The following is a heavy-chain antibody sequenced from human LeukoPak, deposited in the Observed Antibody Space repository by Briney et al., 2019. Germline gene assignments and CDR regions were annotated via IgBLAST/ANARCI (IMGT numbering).Heavy chain of an antibody. V-gene: IGHV3-48*02. CDR3: ARDGRHYDFWSGYYKGIDY. CDR2: ISSSSSTI. CDR1: GFTFSSYS. D-gene: IGHD3-3*01. Sequence: GGSLRLSCAASGFTFSSYSMNWVRQAPGKGLEWVSYISSSSSTIYYADSVKGRFTISRDNAKNSLYLQMNSLRDEDTAVYYCARDGRHYDFWSGYYKGIDYWGQGTLVTVSS. J-gene: IGHJ4*02.